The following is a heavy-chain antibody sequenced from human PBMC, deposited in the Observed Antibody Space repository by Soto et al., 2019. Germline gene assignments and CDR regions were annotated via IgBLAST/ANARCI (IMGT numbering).Heavy chain of an antibody. CDR3: ATVHNTSRSFDY. V-gene: IGHV4-59*12. CDR1: GGSISSYY. Sequence: PSETLSLTCTVSGGSISSYYWSWIRQPPGKGLEWIGYIYYSGSTNYNPSLKSRVTISVDTSKNQFSLKLSNLRAEDTAVYYCATVHNTSRSFDYWGQGTLVTVSS. J-gene: IGHJ4*02. D-gene: IGHD1-20*01. CDR2: IYYSGST.